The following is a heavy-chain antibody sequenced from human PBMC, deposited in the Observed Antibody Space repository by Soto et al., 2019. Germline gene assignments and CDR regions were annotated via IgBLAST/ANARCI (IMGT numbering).Heavy chain of an antibody. V-gene: IGHV4-61*01. CDR3: ARASTATIAVAGPGDY. J-gene: IGHJ4*02. Sequence: SETLSLTCTVSGGSISSSSYYWSWIRQPPGKGLEWIGYIYYSGSTNYNPSLKSRVTISVDTSKNQFSLKLSSVTAADTAVYYCARASTATIAVAGPGDYWGQGTLVTVSS. CDR2: IYYSGST. CDR1: GGSISSSSYY. D-gene: IGHD6-19*01.